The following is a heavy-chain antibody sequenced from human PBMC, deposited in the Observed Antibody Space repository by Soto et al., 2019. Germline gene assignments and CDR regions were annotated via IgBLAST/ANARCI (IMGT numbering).Heavy chain of an antibody. CDR2: IIPIFGTA. V-gene: IGHV1-69*01. CDR3: ARDWTAYCGGDCSRDGMDV. J-gene: IGHJ6*02. CDR1: GGTFSSYA. Sequence: ASVKVSCKASGGTFSSYAISWVRQAPGQGLEWMGGIIPIFGTANYAQKFQGRVTITADESTSTAYMELSSLRSEDTAVYYGARDWTAYCGGDCSRDGMDVWGQGTTVTVSS. D-gene: IGHD2-21*02.